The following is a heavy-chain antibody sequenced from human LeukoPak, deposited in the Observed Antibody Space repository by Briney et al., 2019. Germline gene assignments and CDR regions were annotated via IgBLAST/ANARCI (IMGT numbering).Heavy chain of an antibody. CDR3: ARLTSSSSGSSFDY. Sequence: SETLSLTCTVSGGSISSYYWSWIWQPPGKGLEWIGYIYYSGSTNYNPSLKSRVTISVDTSKNQFSLKLSFLTAANTAVYYCARLTSSSSGSSFDYWGLGTLVTVSS. D-gene: IGHD6-13*01. V-gene: IGHV4-59*08. CDR2: IYYSGST. J-gene: IGHJ4*02. CDR1: GGSISSYY.